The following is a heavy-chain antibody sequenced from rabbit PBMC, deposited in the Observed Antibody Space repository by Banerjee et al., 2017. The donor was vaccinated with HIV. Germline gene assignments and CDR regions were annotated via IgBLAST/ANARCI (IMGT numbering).Heavy chain of an antibody. Sequence: QEQLVEYGGDLVQPEGSLTLTCKASGFSFSSGYCMWWVRQAPGKGLEWIACIDNGSSGRIYYASWVKGRFTISSDNAQNTVDLQMNSLTAADTATYFCARLSGWGGDLWGQGTLVTVS. D-gene: IGHD4-1*01. V-gene: IGHV1S45*01. J-gene: IGHJ4*01. CDR2: IDNGSSGRI. CDR3: ARLSGWGGDL. CDR1: GFSFSSGYC.